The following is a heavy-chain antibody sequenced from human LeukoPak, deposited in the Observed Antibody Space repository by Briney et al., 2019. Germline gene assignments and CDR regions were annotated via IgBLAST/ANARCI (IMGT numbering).Heavy chain of an antibody. J-gene: IGHJ4*02. D-gene: IGHD1-26*01. V-gene: IGHV4-30-2*01. Sequence: SQTLSLTCTVSGGSISGGAYGAYSWSWIRQPPGKGLEWIGYIYQSGGTYNPSLRGRVTISVDTSKNQFSLKLSSVTAADTAVYYCARGSIVGARGVGDYWGQGTLVTVSS. CDR3: ARGSIVGARGVGDY. CDR1: GGSISGGAYGAYS. CDR2: IYQSGGT.